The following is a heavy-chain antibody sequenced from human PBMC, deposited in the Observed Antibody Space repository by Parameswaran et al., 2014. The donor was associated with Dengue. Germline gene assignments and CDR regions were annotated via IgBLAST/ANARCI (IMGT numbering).Heavy chain of an antibody. CDR3: ARDNGIAVEFYMDV. V-gene: IGHV1-18*01. D-gene: IGHD6-19*01. Sequence: SWVRQAPGQGLEWMGWISAYNGNTNYAQKLQGRVTMTTDTSTSTAYMELRSLRSDDTAVYYCARDNGIAVEFYMDVWGKGDHGHRLL. CDR2: ISAYNGNT. J-gene: IGHJ6*03.